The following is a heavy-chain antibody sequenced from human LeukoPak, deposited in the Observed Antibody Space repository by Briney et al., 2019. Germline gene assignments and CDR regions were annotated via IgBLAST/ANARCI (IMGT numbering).Heavy chain of an antibody. CDR2: MNQDGSER. CDR3: ARGLEWLDY. D-gene: IGHD3-3*01. J-gene: IGHJ4*02. V-gene: IGHV3-7*05. Sequence: PGGSLRLSCAASGFTFSNYWMTWVRQAPGKGLEWVANMNQDGSERYYVDSVKGRFTISRDNAKKSLYLQMTSLRAEDTALYYCARGLEWLDYWGQGTLDTVSS. CDR1: GFTFSNYW.